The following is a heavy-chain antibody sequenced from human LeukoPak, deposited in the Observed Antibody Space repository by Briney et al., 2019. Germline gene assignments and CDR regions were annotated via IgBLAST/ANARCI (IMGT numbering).Heavy chain of an antibody. Sequence: SETLSLTCTGSGGSISSYYCSWIRQPPGKGLEWIGYIYTSVSTNYNASLTRRVPVSVHTSKNQSSLKLSSVTAPDTAVYYCARQSGTTRPDWFDPRGQGTLVTVSP. CDR2: IYTSVST. D-gene: IGHD1-7*01. J-gene: IGHJ5*02. CDR1: GGSISSYY. V-gene: IGHV4-4*09. CDR3: ARQSGTTRPDWFDP.